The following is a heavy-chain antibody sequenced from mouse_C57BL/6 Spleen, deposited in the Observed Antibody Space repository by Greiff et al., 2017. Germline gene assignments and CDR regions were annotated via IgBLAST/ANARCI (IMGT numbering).Heavy chain of an antibody. Sequence: QVQLQQSGPELVKPGASVKISCKASGYSFTSYYIHWVKQRPGQGLAWIGWIYPGSGNTKYNEKFKGKATLTADTSSSTAYMQLSSLTSEDSAVYYCARRNYSNPCYAMDYWGQGTSVTVSS. V-gene: IGHV1-66*01. CDR2: IYPGSGNT. J-gene: IGHJ4*01. CDR3: ARRNYSNPCYAMDY. CDR1: GYSFTSYY. D-gene: IGHD2-5*01.